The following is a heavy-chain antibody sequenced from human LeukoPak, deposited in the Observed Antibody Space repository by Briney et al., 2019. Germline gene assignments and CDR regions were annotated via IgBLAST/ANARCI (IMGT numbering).Heavy chain of an antibody. Sequence: ASVKVSCKASGYTFTGYYMHWVRQAPGQGLEWMGWINPNSGGTNYAQKFQGRVTMTRDTSISTAYMELSRLRSDDTAVYYCARGIDYGDSRGIGPIDAFDIWGQGTMVTVSS. D-gene: IGHD4-17*01. CDR2: INPNSGGT. V-gene: IGHV1-2*02. CDR1: GYTFTGYY. J-gene: IGHJ3*02. CDR3: ARGIDYGDSRGIGPIDAFDI.